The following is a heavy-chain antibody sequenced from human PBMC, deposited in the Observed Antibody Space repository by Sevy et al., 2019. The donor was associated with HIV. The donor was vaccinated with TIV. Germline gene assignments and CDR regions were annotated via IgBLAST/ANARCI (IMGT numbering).Heavy chain of an antibody. CDR1: GYTLTELS. D-gene: IGHD3-16*02. CDR2: FDPEDGET. J-gene: IGHJ4*02. Sequence: ASVKVSCKVSGYTLTELSMHWVRQAPGKGLEWMGGFDPEDGETIYAQKFQGRVTMTEDTSTDTAYMELSSLRSEDTAVYYYATETFLCILFMITFGGVIATLARYYFDYWGQGTLVTVSS. V-gene: IGHV1-24*01. CDR3: ATETFLCILFMITFGGVIATLARYYFDY.